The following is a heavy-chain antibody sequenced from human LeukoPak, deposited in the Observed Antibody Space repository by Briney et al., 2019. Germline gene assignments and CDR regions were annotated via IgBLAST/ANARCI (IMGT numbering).Heavy chain of an antibody. CDR1: GFTFRNYA. CDR3: ARDVESREGSCDY. V-gene: IGHV3-23*01. D-gene: IGHD5-24*01. Sequence: GSLRLSCAASGFTFRNYAMNWVRKAPGKGLEWVSASSGGSTYYADSVKGRFTISRDNSKDTLYLQMNSLRVEDTAVYYCARDVESREGSCDYWGQGTLVTVSS. CDR2: SSGGST. J-gene: IGHJ4*02.